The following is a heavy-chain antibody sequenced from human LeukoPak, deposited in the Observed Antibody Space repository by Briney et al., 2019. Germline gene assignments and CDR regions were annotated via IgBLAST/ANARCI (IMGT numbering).Heavy chain of an antibody. V-gene: IGHV3-49*04. CDR3: SRLYNGYFDY. Sequence: PGRSLRLSCTASGFTFGDYAMSWVRPAPEKGLEWVGLIRSKAYGGTTEYAASVKGRLTVSRDDYKSIAYLQMNSLKTEDTAVYYCSRLYNGYFDYWGEGTLVTVSS. CDR1: GFTFGDYA. D-gene: IGHD3-10*01. J-gene: IGHJ4*02. CDR2: IRSKAYGGTT.